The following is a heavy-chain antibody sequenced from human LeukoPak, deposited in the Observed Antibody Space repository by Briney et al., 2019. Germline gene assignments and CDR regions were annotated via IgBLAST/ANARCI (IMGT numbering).Heavy chain of an antibody. Sequence: GGSLRLSCAASEFTFSSYAMSWVRQAPGKGLGWVSTISGTTGSTYYADSVKGRFTISRDNSKNTLYLQMNSLRAEDTAVYYCAKGNSGQYFRSWGQGTLVTVSS. CDR3: AKGNSGQYFRS. CDR2: ISGTTGST. D-gene: IGHD3-22*01. CDR1: EFTFSSYA. V-gene: IGHV3-23*01. J-gene: IGHJ4*02.